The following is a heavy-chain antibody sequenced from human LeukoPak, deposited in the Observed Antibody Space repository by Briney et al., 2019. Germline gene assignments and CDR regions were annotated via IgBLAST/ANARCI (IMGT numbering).Heavy chain of an antibody. CDR3: AREMATSIDY. D-gene: IGHD5-24*01. J-gene: IGHJ4*02. Sequence: PGGSLRLSFEASGFTFSSYEMNWFRKAPGKGLEWVSYISSSGSTIYYADSVKGRFTISRDNAKNSLYLQMNSLRAEDTAVYYCAREMATSIDYWGQGTLVTVSS. V-gene: IGHV3-48*03. CDR1: GFTFSSYE. CDR2: ISSSGSTI.